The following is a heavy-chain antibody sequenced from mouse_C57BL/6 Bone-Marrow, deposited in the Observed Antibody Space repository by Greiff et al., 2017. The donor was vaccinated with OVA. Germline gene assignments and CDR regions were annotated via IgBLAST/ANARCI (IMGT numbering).Heavy chain of an antibody. CDR2: SRNKANDYTT. CDR1: GFTFSDFY. CDR3: ARDNWDWYFDV. Sequence: EVKLMESGGGLVQSGRSLRLSCATSGFTFSDFYMEWVRQAPGKGLEWIAASRNKANDYTTEYSASVKGRFIVSRDTCQSILYLQMNALRAEDTAIYYCARDNWDWYFDVWGTGTTVTVSS. V-gene: IGHV7-1*01. D-gene: IGHD4-1*01. J-gene: IGHJ1*03.